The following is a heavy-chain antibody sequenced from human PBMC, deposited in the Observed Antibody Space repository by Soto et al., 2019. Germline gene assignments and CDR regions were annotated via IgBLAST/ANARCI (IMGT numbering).Heavy chain of an antibody. V-gene: IGHV1-69*02. J-gene: IGHJ3*02. Sequence: QVQLVQSGAEVKKPGSSVKVSCKASGGTFSSYTISWVRQAPGQGLEWMGRIIPILGIANYAQKFQGRVTITADKSTSTAYMELSSLKSEYTAVYYCARALTGTRTTHPLDTWGQGTMVTVSS. CDR2: IIPILGIA. CDR1: GGTFSSYT. D-gene: IGHD1-1*01. CDR3: ARALTGTRTTHPLDT.